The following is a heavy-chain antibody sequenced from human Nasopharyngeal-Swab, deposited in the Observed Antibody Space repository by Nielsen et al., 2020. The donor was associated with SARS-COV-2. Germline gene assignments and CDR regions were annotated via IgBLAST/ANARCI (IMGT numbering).Heavy chain of an antibody. J-gene: IGHJ6*03. D-gene: IGHD1-26*01. V-gene: IGHV1-69*01. CDR3: ARDRVPLYSGSYSLYYYHYMDV. CDR2: IIPIFGTA. Sequence: WVRQPPGQGLEWMGGIIPIFGTANYAQKFQGRVTITADESTSTAYMELSSLRSEDTAVYYCARDRVPLYSGSYSLYYYHYMDVWGKGTTVTVSS.